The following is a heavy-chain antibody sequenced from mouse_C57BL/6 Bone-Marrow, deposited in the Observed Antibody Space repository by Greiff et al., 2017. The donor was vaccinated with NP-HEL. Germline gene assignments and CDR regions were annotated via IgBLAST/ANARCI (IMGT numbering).Heavy chain of an antibody. CDR3: ARSIYYDYAYDPFYGMDY. V-gene: IGHV7-3*01. Sequence: DVHLVESGGGLVQPGGSLSLSCAASGFTFTDYYMSWVRQPPGKALEWVGFISNKANGYTIEYSASVKGRFTISRDNSPSILYLPLNAQRAEDSATYYCARSIYYDYAYDPFYGMDYWGQGTSVTVSS. CDR1: GFTFTDYY. CDR2: ISNKANGYTI. J-gene: IGHJ4*01. D-gene: IGHD2-4*01.